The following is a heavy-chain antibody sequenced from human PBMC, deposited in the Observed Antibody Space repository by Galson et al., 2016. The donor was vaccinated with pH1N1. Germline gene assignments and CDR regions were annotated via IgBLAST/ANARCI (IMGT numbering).Heavy chain of an antibody. CDR1: GFTLSDYW. V-gene: IGHV3-7*05. CDR3: ASKLYGDPNY. Sequence: SLRLSCAASGFTLSDYWMSWVRQAPGKGLEWVANINQDDSKKNYVASVRGRFTISRDNAKNSLFLQMNSLRVEDTAVYYCASKLYGDPNYWGQGALVTVSS. CDR2: INQDDSKK. J-gene: IGHJ4*02. D-gene: IGHD4-17*01.